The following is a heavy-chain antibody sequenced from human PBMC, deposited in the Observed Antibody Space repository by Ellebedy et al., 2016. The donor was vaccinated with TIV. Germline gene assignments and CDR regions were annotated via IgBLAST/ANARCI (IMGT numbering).Heavy chain of an antibody. CDR2: ISSTGSRT. CDR3: TTEISRVVFDI. V-gene: IGHV3-23*01. CDR1: GFTFSGYA. J-gene: IGHJ3*02. D-gene: IGHD2-2*01. Sequence: GESLKISCAASGFTFSGYAMSWVRQAPGKGLEWVSTISSTGSRTYYADSVEGRFIISRDNSKKTLYLQMNSLRAEDTAVYYCTTEISRVVFDIWGQGTMVTVSS.